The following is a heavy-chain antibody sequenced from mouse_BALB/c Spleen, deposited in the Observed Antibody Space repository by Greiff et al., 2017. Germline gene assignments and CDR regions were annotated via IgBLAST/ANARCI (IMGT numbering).Heavy chain of an antibody. V-gene: IGHV3-2*02. D-gene: IGHD2-3*01. CDR2: ISYSGST. Sequence: VQLKESGPGLVKPSQSLSLTCTVTGYSITSDYAWNWIRQFPGNKLEWMGYISYSGSTSYNPSLKSRISITRDTSKNQFFLQLNSVTTEDTATYYCARSGGYYTPFDYWGQGTTLTVSS. J-gene: IGHJ2*01. CDR3: ARSGGYYTPFDY. CDR1: GYSITSDYA.